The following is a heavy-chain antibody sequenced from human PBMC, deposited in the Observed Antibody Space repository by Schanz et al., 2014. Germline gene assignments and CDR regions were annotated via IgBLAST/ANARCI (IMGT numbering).Heavy chain of an antibody. Sequence: QVQLQQWGAGLLKASETLSLTCAVYGGSSSDCYWSWIRQPPGKGLEWIGEINHSGGTNYTPSLRRRVPLAVDTPKTHFSLGLISVTAADTAVYYCTRSTLWSYDVWGRGTMVIVSS. J-gene: IGHJ3*01. D-gene: IGHD2-21*01. CDR3: TRSTLWSYDV. V-gene: IGHV4-34*01. CDR2: INHSGGT. CDR1: GGSSSDCY.